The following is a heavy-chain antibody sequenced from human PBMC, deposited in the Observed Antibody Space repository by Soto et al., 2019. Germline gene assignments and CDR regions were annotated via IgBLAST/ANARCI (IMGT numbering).Heavy chain of an antibody. V-gene: IGHV4-59*01. J-gene: IGHJ4*02. D-gene: IGHD1-7*01. CDR1: GDSISNYY. CDR3: ARGRWNYVIGYCDY. Sequence: SETLSLTCTVSGDSISNYYWSWFRQPPGKGLEWIGYVYDSGSTNYNPSLKSRVTMSVDTSKNQFSLKLRSVTAADTAVYYCARGRWNYVIGYCDYWGQGTLVTVSS. CDR2: VYDSGST.